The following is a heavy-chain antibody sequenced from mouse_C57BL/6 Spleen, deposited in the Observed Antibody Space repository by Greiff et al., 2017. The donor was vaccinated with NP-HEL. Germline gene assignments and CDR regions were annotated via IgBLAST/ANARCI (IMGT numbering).Heavy chain of an antibody. Sequence: EVQRVESGGDLVKPGGSLKLSCAASGFTFSSYGMSWVRQTPDKRLEWVATISSGGSSTYYPDSVTGRFTIPRDHAKNTLYLQMSSLESEDTAMYYCARQDDNNVWYFDYWGQGTTLTVSS. D-gene: IGHD1-3*01. V-gene: IGHV5-6*01. J-gene: IGHJ2*01. CDR1: GFTFSSYG. CDR2: ISSGGSST. CDR3: ARQDDNNVWYFDY.